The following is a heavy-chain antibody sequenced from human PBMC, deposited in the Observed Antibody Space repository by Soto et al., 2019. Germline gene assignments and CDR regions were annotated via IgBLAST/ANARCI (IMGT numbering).Heavy chain of an antibody. CDR2: INWKSDI. CDR3: AISQDRGGRTTFIY. V-gene: IGHV3-9*01. Sequence: GGSLRFSCAVSGFTFDDSAMHWVRQAPEKGLEWVSGINWKSDIGYADSVKGRFTISRDNAENSLYLQMNSLRAEDTALYYCAISQDRGGRTTFIYWGQGTQVTVSS. CDR1: GFTFDDSA. D-gene: IGHD3-16*01. J-gene: IGHJ4*02.